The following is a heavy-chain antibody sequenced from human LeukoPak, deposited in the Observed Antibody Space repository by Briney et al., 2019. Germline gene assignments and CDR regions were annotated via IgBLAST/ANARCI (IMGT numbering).Heavy chain of an antibody. CDR2: VHPGNSET. CDR3: ARHRRGGDYFYFDY. Sequence: GESLKISCKGSGYGFASFWIGWVRQMPGKGLEWMAIVHPGNSETRYSPSFQGQVTVSADKSISTAYLQWASLRASDTATYYCARHRRGGDYFYFDYWGQGTLLTVSS. J-gene: IGHJ4*02. V-gene: IGHV5-51*01. D-gene: IGHD2-21*01. CDR1: GYGFASFW.